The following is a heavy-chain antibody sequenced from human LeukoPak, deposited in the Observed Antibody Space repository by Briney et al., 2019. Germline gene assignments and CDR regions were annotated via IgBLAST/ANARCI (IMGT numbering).Heavy chain of an antibody. D-gene: IGHD6-6*01. J-gene: IGHJ3*02. CDR3: AKHGRIEARPGDAFDI. V-gene: IGHV3-23*01. CDR2: ISGSGGST. Sequence: HAGGSLRLSCAAFGFGLGSYNMYWVRQAPGKGLEWVSAISGSGGSTYYADSVKGRFTISRDNSKNTLYLQMNSLRAEDTAVYYCAKHGRIEARPGDAFDIWGQGTMVTVSS. CDR1: GFGLGSYN.